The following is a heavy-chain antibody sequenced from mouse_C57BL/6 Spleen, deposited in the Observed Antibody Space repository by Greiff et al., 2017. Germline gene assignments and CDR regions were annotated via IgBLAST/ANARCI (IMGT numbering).Heavy chain of an antibody. Sequence: EVKLVESGPGLVKPSQSLSLTCSVTGYSITSGYYWNWIRQFPGNKLEWMGYISYDGSNNYNPSLKNRISITRDTSKNQFFLKLNSVTTEDTATYYCAKGTGFAYWGQGTLVTVSA. J-gene: IGHJ3*01. CDR2: ISYDGSN. D-gene: IGHD4-1*01. CDR3: AKGTGFAY. V-gene: IGHV3-6*01. CDR1: GYSITSGYY.